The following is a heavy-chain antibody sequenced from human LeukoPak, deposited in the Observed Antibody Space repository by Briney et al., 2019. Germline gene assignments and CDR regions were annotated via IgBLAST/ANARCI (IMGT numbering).Heavy chain of an antibody. CDR2: IKQDGSEK. J-gene: IGHJ4*02. D-gene: IGHD5-18*01. Sequence: GGSLRLSCAASGFTFSSYWMSWVRQAPGKGLEWVANIKQDGSEKYYVDSVKGRFTISRDNAKNSLYLQMNSLRAEDTAVYYCAKTKGYSYGYYFDYWGQGTLVTVSS. V-gene: IGHV3-7*01. CDR3: AKTKGYSYGYYFDY. CDR1: GFTFSSYW.